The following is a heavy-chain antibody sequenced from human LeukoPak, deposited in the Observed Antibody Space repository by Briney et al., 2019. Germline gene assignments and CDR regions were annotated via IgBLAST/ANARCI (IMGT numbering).Heavy chain of an antibody. CDR1: GYTFSSYW. CDR2: IYPGDSDI. V-gene: IGHV5-51*01. D-gene: IGHD4-17*01. J-gene: IGHJ3*02. Sequence: TPGESLKISCKGSGYTFSSYWIAWVRQMPGKVLEWMGIIYPGDSDIRYSPSFQGQVTISADKSISTAYLQWSSLKASDIAMYYCARRSVTSAFDIWGQGTMVTVSS. CDR3: ARRSVTSAFDI.